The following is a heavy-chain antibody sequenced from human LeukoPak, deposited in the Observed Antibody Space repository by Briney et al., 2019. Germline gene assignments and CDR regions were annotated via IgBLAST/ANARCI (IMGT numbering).Heavy chain of an antibody. CDR1: RVTLDDYA. D-gene: IGHD6-13*01. CDR3: ASQQRDAFDI. CDR2: SSWHSGSK. J-gene: IGHJ3*02. Sequence: CLRLSSAGSRVTLDDYAMRSVRQGPREGLWCVSGSSWHSGSKDYAHCVRGRFTISRDNAKNSLLLQMNSLRVEDTALYYCASQQRDAFDIWGQGTMVTVSS. V-gene: IGHV3-9*01.